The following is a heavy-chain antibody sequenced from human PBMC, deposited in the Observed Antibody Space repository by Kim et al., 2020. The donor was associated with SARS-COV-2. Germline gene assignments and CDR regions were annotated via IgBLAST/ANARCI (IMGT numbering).Heavy chain of an antibody. CDR3: ARTYSDILTGYFAAALHAFHI. D-gene: IGHD3-9*01. J-gene: IGHJ3*02. Sequence: ASVKVSCKASGYSFTDYAMHWVRQAPGHGLEWMGWINAGNGNTKYSQKFQGRVTIIRDTSASTAYMELSSLRSEDAAVYYCARTYSDILTGYFAAALHAFHIWGQGTVVTVSS. V-gene: IGHV1-3*01. CDR1: GYSFTDYA. CDR2: INAGNGNT.